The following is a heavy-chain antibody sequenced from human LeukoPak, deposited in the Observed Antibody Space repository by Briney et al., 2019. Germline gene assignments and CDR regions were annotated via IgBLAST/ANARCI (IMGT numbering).Heavy chain of an antibody. CDR2: IIPIFGTA. CDR3: ARDPQGGDFWSGYYGD. J-gene: IGHJ4*02. Sequence: SVKVSCKASGGTFSSYAISWVRQAPGQGLEWMGGIIPIFGTANYAQKFQGRVTITTGESTSTAYMELSSLRSEDTAVYYCARDPQGGDFWSGYYGDWGQGTLVTVSS. V-gene: IGHV1-69*05. CDR1: GGTFSSYA. D-gene: IGHD3-3*01.